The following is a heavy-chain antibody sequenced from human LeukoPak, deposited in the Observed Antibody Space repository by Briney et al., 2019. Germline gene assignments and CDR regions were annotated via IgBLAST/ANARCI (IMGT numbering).Heavy chain of an antibody. Sequence: SETLSLTCTVSGGSIRSGSFYWSWIRQPAGQGLELMGHIYSSGSTNYNPSLKSRVTISVDTSKNQFPLKLSSVTAADTAIYYCARELRMTYTSSWFPSLNYMDVWGKGTTVTISS. V-gene: IGHV4-61*09. CDR3: ARELRMTYTSSWFPSLNYMDV. J-gene: IGHJ6*03. CDR2: IYSSGST. D-gene: IGHD2-2*01. CDR1: GGSIRSGSFY.